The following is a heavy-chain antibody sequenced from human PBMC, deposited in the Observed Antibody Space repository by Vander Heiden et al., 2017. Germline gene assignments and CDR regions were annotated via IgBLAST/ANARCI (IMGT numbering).Heavy chain of an antibody. CDR3: AKTGGSTWHFDF. D-gene: IGHD3-16*01. CDR2: ITGSGGST. V-gene: IGHV3-23*01. Sequence: EVPLLESGGGLVQPVGSLRLSCAVPGFTFSNHALSWVRPTPAKGLEWLSTITGSGGSTSYAASVKGRFTILRDNSKDTLFLQMNSLTADDTAIYYCAKTGGSTWHFDFWGQGTLVTVSS. CDR1: GFTFSNHA. J-gene: IGHJ4*02.